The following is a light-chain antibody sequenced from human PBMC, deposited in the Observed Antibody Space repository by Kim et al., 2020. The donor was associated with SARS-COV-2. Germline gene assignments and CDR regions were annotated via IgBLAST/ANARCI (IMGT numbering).Light chain of an antibody. CDR3: SSYTSSSTWV. CDR1: SSDVGGYNY. CDR2: DVS. J-gene: IGLJ3*02. Sequence: QSLTLSCTGPSSDVGGYNYVSWYQQHPGKAPKLMIYDVSNRPSGVSNRFSGSKSGNTASLTISGLQAEDEAYYYCSSYTSSSTWVFGGGTQLTVL. V-gene: IGLV2-14*03.